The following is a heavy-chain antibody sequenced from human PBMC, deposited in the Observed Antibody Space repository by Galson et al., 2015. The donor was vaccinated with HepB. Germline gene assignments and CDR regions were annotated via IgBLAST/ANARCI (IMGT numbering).Heavy chain of an antibody. CDR3: AKGDGDYPESFDF. CDR1: GYSFTSYD. J-gene: IGHJ3*01. Sequence: SVKVSCKASGYSFTSYDIHWVRQVTGQGLEWMGWMSPKSGDTGYAQKFQGRVTMSRDTSMRTAFMEMRSLTTGDTAVYYCAKGDGDYPESFDFWGQGTMVIVSS. CDR2: MSPKSGDT. D-gene: IGHD4-17*01. V-gene: IGHV1-8*01.